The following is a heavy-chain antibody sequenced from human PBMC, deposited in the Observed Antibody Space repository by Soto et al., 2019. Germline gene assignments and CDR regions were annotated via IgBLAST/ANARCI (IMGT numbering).Heavy chain of an antibody. Sequence: EVQLAESGGGLVQPGGSLRLSCAASGFTFSTYDMHWVRQVTGKGLEWVSCIGTAGDTFYPDSVKGRFTISRENAKNSLYLQMNSLRAEDTAVYYCARGGSSGWFDPWGQGTLVTVSS. J-gene: IGHJ5*02. CDR2: IGTAGDT. CDR1: GFTFSTYD. D-gene: IGHD2-15*01. CDR3: ARGGSSGWFDP. V-gene: IGHV3-13*01.